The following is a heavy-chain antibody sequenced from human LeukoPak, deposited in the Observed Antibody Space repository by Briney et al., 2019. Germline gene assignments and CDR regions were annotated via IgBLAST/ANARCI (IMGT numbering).Heavy chain of an antibody. J-gene: IGHJ4*02. CDR2: MDYSGSS. CDR3: VRQKTGEDPDLGYCSGDGCYSFHY. D-gene: IGHD2-15*01. CDR1: GGSISNSRDS. V-gene: IGHV4-39*07. Sequence: PSETLSLTCSVSGGSISNSRDSWGWIRQPSGKGLEWVGIMDYSGSSYVNPSLRSRVTISGHTSKSQFSLRLSSVTAADTAVYYCVRQKTGEDPDLGYCSGDGCYSFHYWGPGTLVTVSS.